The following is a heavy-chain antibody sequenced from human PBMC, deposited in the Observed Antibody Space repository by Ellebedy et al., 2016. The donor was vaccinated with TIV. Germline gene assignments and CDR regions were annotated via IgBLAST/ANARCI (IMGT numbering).Heavy chain of an antibody. V-gene: IGHV4-31*03. CDR1: GGSISSGGYY. CDR3: ARVDYGDEGSSFDY. J-gene: IGHJ4*02. CDR2: IYYSGST. D-gene: IGHD4-17*01. Sequence: SETLSLXXTVSGGSISSGGYYWSWIRQHPGKGLEWIGYIYYSGSTYYNPSLKSRVTISVDTSKNQFSLKLSSVTAADPAVYYCARVDYGDEGSSFDYWGQGTLVTVSS.